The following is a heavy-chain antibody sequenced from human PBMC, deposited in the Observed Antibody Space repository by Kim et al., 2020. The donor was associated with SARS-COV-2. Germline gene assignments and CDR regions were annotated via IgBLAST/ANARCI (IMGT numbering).Heavy chain of an antibody. V-gene: IGHV3-11*04. CDR3: ARGGGSYYDSSGSEGGPGGY. D-gene: IGHD3-22*01. Sequence: GGSLRLSCAASGFTFSDYYMSWIRQAPGKGLEWVSYISSSGSTIYYADSVKGRFTISRDNAKNSLYLQMNSLRVEDTAVYYCARGGGSYYDSSGSEGGPGGYWGQGTLVTVSS. J-gene: IGHJ4*02. CDR2: ISSSGSTI. CDR1: GFTFSDYY.